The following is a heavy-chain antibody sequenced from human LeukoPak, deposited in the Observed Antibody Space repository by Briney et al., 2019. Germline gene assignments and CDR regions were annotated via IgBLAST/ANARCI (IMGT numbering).Heavy chain of an antibody. D-gene: IGHD3-10*01. V-gene: IGHV3-30*03. Sequence: GGSLRLSCAASGFTFSSYGMHWVRQAPGKGLEWVAVISYDGSNKYYADSVKGRFTISRDNSKNTLYLQMNSLRAEDTAVYYCARHHASGSGWFDPWGQGTLVTVSS. J-gene: IGHJ5*02. CDR2: ISYDGSNK. CDR3: ARHHASGSGWFDP. CDR1: GFTFSSYG.